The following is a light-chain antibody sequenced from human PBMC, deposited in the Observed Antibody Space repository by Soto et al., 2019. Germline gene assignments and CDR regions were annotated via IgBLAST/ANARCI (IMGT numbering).Light chain of an antibody. J-gene: IGKJ1*01. Sequence: DIQMTQSPSSLSASVGDRVTITCRASQGISNYLAWYQQKPGKVPKLLIYAASTLQSGVPSRFSGSGFGTDFTLTISSLQPEDVATYYCQKYNSALGTFGQGTKVEIK. V-gene: IGKV1-27*01. CDR3: QKYNSALGT. CDR2: AAS. CDR1: QGISNY.